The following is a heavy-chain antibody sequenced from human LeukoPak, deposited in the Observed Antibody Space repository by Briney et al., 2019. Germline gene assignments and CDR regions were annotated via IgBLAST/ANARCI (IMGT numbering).Heavy chain of an antibody. CDR2: ISGSGGST. J-gene: IGHJ6*02. Sequence: GGSLRLSCAASGFTFSSYAMSWVRQAPGKGLEWVSAISGSGGSTYYADSVKGRFTISRDNSKNTLYLQMNSLRAKDTAVYYCAKRYSTVTTAYGMDVWGQGTTVTVSS. CDR3: AKRYSTVTTAYGMDV. D-gene: IGHD4-17*01. CDR1: GFTFSSYA. V-gene: IGHV3-23*01.